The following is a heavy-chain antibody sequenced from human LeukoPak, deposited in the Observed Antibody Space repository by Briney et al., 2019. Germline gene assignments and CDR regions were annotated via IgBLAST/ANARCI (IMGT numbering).Heavy chain of an antibody. CDR3: ARVEGLNSVGAFDI. CDR1: GGSITNFY. Sequence: SETLSLTCTVSGGSITNFYWSWVRQPPGKRLEWLGFIYYTGSTTYNPSLESRVTISVDTSKNQFSLRLRSVTAADTAVYYCARVEGLNSVGAFDIWGQGTMVTVSS. CDR2: IYYTGST. D-gene: IGHD1-1*01. J-gene: IGHJ3*02. V-gene: IGHV4-59*08.